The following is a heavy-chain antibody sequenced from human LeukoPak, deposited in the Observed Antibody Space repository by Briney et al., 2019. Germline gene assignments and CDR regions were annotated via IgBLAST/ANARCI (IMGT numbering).Heavy chain of an antibody. V-gene: IGHV3-48*01. Sequence: QPGRSLRLSCAASGFTFSSYSMNWVRQAPGKGLEWVSYISSSGSTIYYADSVKGRFTISRDNSKNTLYLQMNSLRAEDTAVYYCAKDMVRGVIIVGRRGLPVDAFDIWGQGTMVTVSS. J-gene: IGHJ3*02. CDR3: AKDMVRGVIIVGRRGLPVDAFDI. CDR2: ISSSGSTI. CDR1: GFTFSSYS. D-gene: IGHD3-10*01.